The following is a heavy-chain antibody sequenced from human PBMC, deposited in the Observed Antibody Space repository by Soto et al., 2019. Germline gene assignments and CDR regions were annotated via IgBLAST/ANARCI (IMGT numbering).Heavy chain of an antibody. J-gene: IGHJ2*01. V-gene: IGHV3-33*01. Sequence: QVQLVESGGGVVQPGGSLRLSCAASGFTFSSYGMHWVRQAPGKGLEWVAVIWYDGSNKYYADSVKGRFTISRDNSKNTLYLQMNSLRAEDTAVYYCARDYDSSGYPRWYFDLWGRGTLVTVSS. CDR1: GFTFSSYG. CDR2: IWYDGSNK. CDR3: ARDYDSSGYPRWYFDL. D-gene: IGHD3-22*01.